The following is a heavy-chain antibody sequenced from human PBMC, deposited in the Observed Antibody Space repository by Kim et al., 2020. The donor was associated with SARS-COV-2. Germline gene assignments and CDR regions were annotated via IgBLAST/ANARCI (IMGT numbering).Heavy chain of an antibody. V-gene: IGHV3-7*01. D-gene: IGHD6-13*01. CDR3: ARDPNSWALDY. CDR2: ER. Sequence: ERYYVDSVTGRFTISRANAKNSLYLQMDSLRAEYTAVYYCARDPNSWALDYWGQGTLVTVSS. J-gene: IGHJ4*02.